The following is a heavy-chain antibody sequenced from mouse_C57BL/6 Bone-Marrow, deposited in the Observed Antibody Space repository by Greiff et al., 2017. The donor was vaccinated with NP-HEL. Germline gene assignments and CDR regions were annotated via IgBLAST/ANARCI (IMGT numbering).Heavy chain of an antibody. Sequence: EVMLVESGGGLVKPGGSLKLSCAASGFTFSDYGMHWVRQAPEKGLEWVAYISSGSSTIYYADTVKGRFTISRDNAKNTLFLQMTSLRAEDTAMYYCAREATVVATFDYWGQGTTLTVSS. CDR2: ISSGSSTI. V-gene: IGHV5-17*01. CDR1: GFTFSDYG. D-gene: IGHD1-1*01. CDR3: AREATVVATFDY. J-gene: IGHJ2*01.